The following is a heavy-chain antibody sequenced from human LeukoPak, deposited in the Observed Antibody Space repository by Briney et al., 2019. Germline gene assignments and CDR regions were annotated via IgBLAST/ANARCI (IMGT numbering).Heavy chain of an antibody. J-gene: IGHJ4*02. CDR1: GFTFSFYT. CDR2: LSGSGGST. D-gene: IGHD6-19*01. Sequence: GGSLRLSCAASGFTFSFYTMSWARQAPGKGREWVSGLSGSGGSTYYSDSVKGRFTISRDNSKNTLYLQIDFLTAEDTAVYYCARSPVAGPPNYFDYLGQGTLVTVSS. CDR3: ARSPVAGPPNYFDY. V-gene: IGHV3-23*01.